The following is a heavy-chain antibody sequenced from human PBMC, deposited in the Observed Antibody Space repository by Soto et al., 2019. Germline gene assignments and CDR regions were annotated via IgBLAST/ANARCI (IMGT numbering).Heavy chain of an antibody. J-gene: IGHJ4*02. CDR3: ARRYCSSSSCYDYFDY. CDR2: ISSSSSYI. CDR1: GFSFSSYT. V-gene: IGHV3-21*01. Sequence: GGALRLSCAASGFSFSSYTMNWVRQAPGKGLEWVSSISSSSSYIYYADSAKGRFTTSRDNAKTSLYLQMNSLRAEDTAVYYCARRYCSSSSCYDYFDYWGQGTLVTVSS. D-gene: IGHD2-2*01.